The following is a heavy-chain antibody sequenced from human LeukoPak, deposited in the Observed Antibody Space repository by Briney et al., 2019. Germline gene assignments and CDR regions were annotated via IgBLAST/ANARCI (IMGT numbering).Heavy chain of an antibody. J-gene: IGHJ4*02. CDR3: ARDPDGYNIFDY. V-gene: IGHV1-2*02. CDR2: INPNSGGT. CDR1: GYTFTGYY. Sequence: ASVKVSCKASGYTFTGYYMHWVRQAPGQGLEWMGWINPNSGGTNYAQKFQGRVTMTRDTSISTAYMELSRLRSDDTAVYYCARDPDGYNIFDYWGQGTLVTVSS. D-gene: IGHD5-24*01.